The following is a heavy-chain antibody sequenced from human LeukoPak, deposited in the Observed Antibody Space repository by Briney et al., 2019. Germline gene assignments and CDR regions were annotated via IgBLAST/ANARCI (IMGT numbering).Heavy chain of an antibody. CDR1: GFTFSSYA. V-gene: IGHV3-23*01. CDR2: ISGSGGST. D-gene: IGHD2-21*02. Sequence: PGGSLRLSCAASGFTFSSYAMSWVRQAPGKGLEWVSAISGSGGSTYYADSVKGRFTISRDNSKNALYLQMNSLRAEDTAVYYCAKCGGDYYNYYYYMDVWGKGTTVTISS. J-gene: IGHJ6*03. CDR3: AKCGGDYYNYYYYMDV.